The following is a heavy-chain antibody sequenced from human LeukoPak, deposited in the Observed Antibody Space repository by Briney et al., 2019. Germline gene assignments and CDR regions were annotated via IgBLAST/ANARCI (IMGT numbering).Heavy chain of an antibody. CDR2: IYSGGST. J-gene: IGHJ3*01. Sequence: RSGGSLRLSCAASGLTVSRNYMSWVRQAPGQGLEWVSIIYSGGSTIYGDSVKGRFTISRDNSKNTLFLHMNSLRAEDTAVYYCARNMGDWGRAFDFWGQGTMVTVSS. V-gene: IGHV3-53*01. D-gene: IGHD7-27*01. CDR3: ARNMGDWGRAFDF. CDR1: GLTVSRNY.